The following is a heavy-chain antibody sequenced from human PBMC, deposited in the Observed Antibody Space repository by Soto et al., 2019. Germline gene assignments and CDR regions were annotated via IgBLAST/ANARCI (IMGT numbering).Heavy chain of an antibody. Sequence: QVSLVQSGAEVKKPGASVKVSCKASGYTFTSYYVHWVRQAPGQGLEWMGIINPSGATTTYAQNFQGRGARTRDTSTSTVYRELSSLRSEDTAVYYCARRDCFRSSCYFKDWGQGTLVTVSS. CDR2: INPSGATT. D-gene: IGHD2-2*01. V-gene: IGHV1-46*01. CDR1: GYTFTSYY. J-gene: IGHJ4*02. CDR3: ARRDCFRSSCYFKD.